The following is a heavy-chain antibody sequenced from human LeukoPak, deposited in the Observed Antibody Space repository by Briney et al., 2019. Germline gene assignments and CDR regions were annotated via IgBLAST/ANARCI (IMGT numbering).Heavy chain of an antibody. CDR3: AKDTVSTGYCSGGSCYPGPYY. J-gene: IGHJ4*02. CDR2: ISGSGGST. V-gene: IGHV3-23*01. Sequence: PGGSLRLSCAASGFTFSSYAMSWVRHAPGKGLELVSAISGSGGSTYYADSVKGRFTISRDNSKNTLYLQMNSLRAEDTAVYYCAKDTVSTGYCSGGSCYPGPYYWGQGTLVTVSS. D-gene: IGHD2-15*01. CDR1: GFTFSSYA.